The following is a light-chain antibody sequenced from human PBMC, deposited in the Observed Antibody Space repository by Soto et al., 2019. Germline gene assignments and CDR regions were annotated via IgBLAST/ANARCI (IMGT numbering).Light chain of an antibody. V-gene: IGKV1-39*01. CDR3: QQTYTSRPWT. J-gene: IGKJ1*01. CDR2: GAS. CDR1: QSINTF. Sequence: DIQVTQSPSSLSASVGDRVTITCRASQSINTFLNWYQQRPGKAPNVLIYGASNLQSGVPSRFSGSGSGTDFTLTISRLQPEDFATYYCQQTYTSRPWTFGRGTKVEIK.